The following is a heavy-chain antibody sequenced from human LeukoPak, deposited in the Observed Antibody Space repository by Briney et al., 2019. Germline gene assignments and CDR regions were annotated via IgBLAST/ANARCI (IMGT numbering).Heavy chain of an antibody. J-gene: IGHJ4*02. D-gene: IGHD3-22*01. CDR3: ARGITYYYDSSGYYEDY. Sequence: PGGSLRLSCAASGFTFSSYWMSWVRQPPGKGLEWVSVIYSSGSTSYADSVKGRFTISRDSSKNTVYLQMNSLGAEDTAVYYCARGITYYYDSSGYYEDYWGQGTLVTVSS. CDR1: GFTFSSYW. CDR2: IYSSGST. V-gene: IGHV3-53*01.